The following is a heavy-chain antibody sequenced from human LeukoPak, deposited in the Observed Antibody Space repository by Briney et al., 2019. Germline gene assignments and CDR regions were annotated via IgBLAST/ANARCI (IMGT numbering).Heavy chain of an antibody. V-gene: IGHV3-21*01. CDR3: ARDKRFLEWLSPYDY. CDR1: GFTFSSYR. J-gene: IGHJ4*02. D-gene: IGHD3-3*01. CDR2: ISCSSSYI. Sequence: GGSLRLSCAASGFTFSSYRMTCVRRAPGKGLEGGSSISCSSSYIYYADSVKGRFTISRDNAKNSLYLQMHSLRAEDTAVYYCARDKRFLEWLSPYDYWGQGTLVTVSS.